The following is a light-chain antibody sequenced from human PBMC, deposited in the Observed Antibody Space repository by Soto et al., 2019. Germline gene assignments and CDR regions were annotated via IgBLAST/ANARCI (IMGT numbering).Light chain of an antibody. V-gene: IGKV3-15*01. Sequence: EIVMTQTPATLFVSPGGRATLSCRASQSISGTLAWYQQEPGQSPRLLIHGASTRAPGFPARFSGSGAGTEFTLTISGLQSEDSAVYLCPQYTNGPCSFGQGTRLEIK. CDR2: GAS. CDR3: PQYTNGPCS. CDR1: QSISGT. J-gene: IGKJ5*01.